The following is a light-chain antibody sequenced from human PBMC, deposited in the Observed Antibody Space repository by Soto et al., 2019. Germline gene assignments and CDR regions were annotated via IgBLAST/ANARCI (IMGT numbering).Light chain of an antibody. CDR3: CSYAGSYTGV. J-gene: IGLJ3*02. V-gene: IGLV2-11*01. CDR1: SSDVCGYNY. CDR2: DVS. Sequence: QSVLTQPRSVSGSPGQSVTISCTGTSSDVCGYNYVSWYQQHPGKAPKLMIYDVSKRPSGVPDRFSGSKSGNTASLTISGLQAEDEADYYCCSYAGSYTGVFGGGTKVTVL.